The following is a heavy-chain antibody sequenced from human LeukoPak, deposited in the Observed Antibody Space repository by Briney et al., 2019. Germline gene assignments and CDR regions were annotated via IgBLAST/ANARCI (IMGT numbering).Heavy chain of an antibody. CDR1: GFTFSSYN. CDR3: ARSELGYNYYYMDV. Sequence: GGSLRLSCAASGFTFSSYNMNWVRQAPGKGLEWVSSISSSSSYIYYADSVKGRFTISSDNAKKSLYLQMNSLRVEDTAVYYCARSELGYNYYYMDVWAKGPRSPSP. J-gene: IGHJ6*03. CDR2: ISSSSSYI. V-gene: IGHV3-21*01. D-gene: IGHD3-10*01.